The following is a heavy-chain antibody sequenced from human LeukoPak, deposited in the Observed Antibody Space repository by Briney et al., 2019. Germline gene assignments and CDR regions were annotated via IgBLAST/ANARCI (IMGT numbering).Heavy chain of an antibody. D-gene: IGHD2-2*01. CDR2: INCSGST. J-gene: IGHJ4*02. CDR1: VGFYSGNY. Sequence: SQTLSLTCAVYVGFYSGNYWSWIRQPPGKGLEWIGEINCSGSTNYNPSLKCRVTISVDTSKNQFSLKLSSVTAADTAVYYRARVGGDIVVVPAARRPAPYFDYWGEGNLVSVPS. V-gene: IGHV4-34*01. CDR3: ARVGGDIVVVPAARRPAPYFDY.